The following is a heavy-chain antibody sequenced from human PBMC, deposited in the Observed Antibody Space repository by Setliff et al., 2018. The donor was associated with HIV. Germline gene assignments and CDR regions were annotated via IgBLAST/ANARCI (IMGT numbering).Heavy chain of an antibody. Sequence: PSETLSLTCTVSGYPISSGYYWGWIRQPPGKGLEWIGSIYHSGTTYYNPSLKSRVTISVDTSKNQFSLKLTSVTAADTAAYFCARVPTDYVWGSFLSSGPYYFDFWGQGALVTVSS. CDR3: ARVPTDYVWGSFLSSGPYYFDF. V-gene: IGHV4-38-2*02. J-gene: IGHJ4*02. D-gene: IGHD3-16*01. CDR2: IYHSGTT. CDR1: GYPISSGYY.